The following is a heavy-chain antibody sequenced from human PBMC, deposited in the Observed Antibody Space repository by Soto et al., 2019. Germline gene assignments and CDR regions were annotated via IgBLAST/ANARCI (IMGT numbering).Heavy chain of an antibody. CDR1: GFMFSDSA. V-gene: IGHV3-73*01. D-gene: IGHD3-9*01. Sequence: GGSLRLSCAASGFMFSDSAIHWVRQASGKGLEWIGRIRSEANNYATEYAASVQGRFTISRDGSKNTANLQMDSLKIEDTAVYYCTRSNTGYNALHPWGQGTLVTVSS. J-gene: IGHJ5*02. CDR2: IRSEANNYAT. CDR3: TRSNTGYNALHP.